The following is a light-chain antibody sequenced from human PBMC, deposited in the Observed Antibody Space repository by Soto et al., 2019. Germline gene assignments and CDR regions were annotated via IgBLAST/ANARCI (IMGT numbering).Light chain of an antibody. CDR3: CSYAGRYTYV. CDR1: SSDVGGYNS. V-gene: IGLV2-11*01. CDR2: DVR. J-gene: IGLJ1*01. Sequence: QSVLTQPRSVSGSPGQSVTISCTGTSSDVGGYNSVSWYQHHPGKAPKLMIYDVRKRPSGVPERFSGSKSDNTASLTISGLQAEDEADYYCCSYAGRYTYVFGTGTKLTVL.